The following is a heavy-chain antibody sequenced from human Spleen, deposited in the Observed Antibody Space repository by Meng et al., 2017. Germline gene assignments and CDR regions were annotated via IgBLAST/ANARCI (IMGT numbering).Heavy chain of an antibody. J-gene: IGHJ5*02. V-gene: IGHV4-4*02. CDR2: VYHSGST. CDR1: GGSISSSTW. CDR3: AGFTLIRGIMPWFDP. D-gene: IGHD3-10*01. Sequence: VQLQASGPGLVKPSGTLSLNCAVSGGSISSSTWWTWVRQPPGKGLEWIGEVYHSGSTNYNPSLKSRVTMSVDESNNQFSLKLSSVTAADTAVYYCAGFTLIRGIMPWFDPWGQGTLVTVSS.